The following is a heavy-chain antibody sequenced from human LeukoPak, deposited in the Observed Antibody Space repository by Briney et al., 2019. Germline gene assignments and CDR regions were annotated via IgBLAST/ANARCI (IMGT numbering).Heavy chain of an antibody. CDR3: ARQASPYYDILTGYYESPFH. J-gene: IGHJ4*02. V-gene: IGHV4-39*01. Sequence: SETLSLTCTVSGGSISSSSYYWGWIRQPPGKGLEWIGRVYYTGSTYYNPSLKSRVTISVDTSKNQFPLKLSSVNAADTAVYYCARQASPYYDILTGYYESPFHWGQGTLVTVSS. CDR1: GGSISSSSYY. CDR2: VYYTGST. D-gene: IGHD3-9*01.